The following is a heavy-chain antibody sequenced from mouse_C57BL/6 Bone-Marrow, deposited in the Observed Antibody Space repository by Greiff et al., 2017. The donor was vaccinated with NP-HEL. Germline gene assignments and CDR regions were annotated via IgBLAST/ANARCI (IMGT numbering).Heavy chain of an antibody. D-gene: IGHD2-5*01. J-gene: IGHJ2*01. CDR3: ARKSYSNYDY. CDR1: GYAFSSSW. CDR2: IYPGDGDT. V-gene: IGHV1-82*01. Sequence: VQLQQSGPELVKPGASVKISCKASGYAFSSSWMNWVKQRPGKGLEWIGRIYPGDGDTNYNGKFKGKATLTADKSSSTAYMQLSSLTSEDSAVYFCARKSYSNYDYWGQGTTLTVSS.